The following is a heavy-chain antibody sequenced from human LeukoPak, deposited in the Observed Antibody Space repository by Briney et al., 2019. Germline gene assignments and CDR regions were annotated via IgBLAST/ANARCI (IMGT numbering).Heavy chain of an antibody. D-gene: IGHD5-12*01. J-gene: IGHJ4*02. CDR2: ISAYNGDT. CDR1: GYTFTSYG. Sequence: ASVRVSCKDSGYTFTSYGISWVRQAPGQGLEWMGWISAYNGDTNYAQTLQGRVTITTDTSTSTAYMELRRLRTDETDVYYCARGGVDIVVDFDYWGQGTLVTVSS. CDR3: ARGGVDIVVDFDY. V-gene: IGHV1-18*01.